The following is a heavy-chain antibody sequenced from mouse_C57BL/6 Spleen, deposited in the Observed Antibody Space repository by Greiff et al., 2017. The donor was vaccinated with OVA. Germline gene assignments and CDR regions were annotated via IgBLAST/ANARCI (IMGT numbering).Heavy chain of an antibody. CDR2: IWGVGST. Sequence: VKLVESGPGLVAPSQSLSITCTVSGFSLTSYGVDWVRQSPGKGLEWLGVIWGVGSTNYNSALKSRLSISKDNSKSQVFLKMNSLQTDDTAMYYCASEGYEGAMDYWGQGTSVTVSS. V-gene: IGHV2-6*01. D-gene: IGHD3-1*01. J-gene: IGHJ4*01. CDR1: GFSLTSYG. CDR3: ASEGYEGAMDY.